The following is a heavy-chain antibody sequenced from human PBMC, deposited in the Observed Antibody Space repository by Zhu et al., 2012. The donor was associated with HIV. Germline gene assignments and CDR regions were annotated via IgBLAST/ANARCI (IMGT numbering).Heavy chain of an antibody. D-gene: IGHD3-3*01. Sequence: QVQLQESGPRLVQPSQALSLTCTVSRGSISDSTYYWGWIRQPPGKGLEWIGSIYYTAYTYQNPSLRSRLTMSVDTSQNHFSLKLTSVTAEDTAFYYCARLAGWSGWAGSYFDHWGQGIMVTV. V-gene: IGHV4-39*07. CDR2: IYYTAYT. J-gene: IGHJ4*02. CDR1: RGSISDSTYY. CDR3: ARLAGWSGWAGSYFDH.